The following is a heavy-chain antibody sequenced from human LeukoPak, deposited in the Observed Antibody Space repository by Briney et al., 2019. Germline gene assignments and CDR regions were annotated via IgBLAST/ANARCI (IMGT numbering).Heavy chain of an antibody. CDR2: INHSGST. CDR1: GGSFSGYY. J-gene: IGHJ4*02. Sequence: SETLSLTCAVYGGSFSGYYWSWIRQPPGKGLEWIGEINHSGSTNYNPSLKSRVTISVDTSKNQFSLKLISVTAADTAVYYCASVGGAGGRDYWGKETLVTVSS. CDR3: ASVGGAGGRDY. V-gene: IGHV4-34*01. D-gene: IGHD3-16*01.